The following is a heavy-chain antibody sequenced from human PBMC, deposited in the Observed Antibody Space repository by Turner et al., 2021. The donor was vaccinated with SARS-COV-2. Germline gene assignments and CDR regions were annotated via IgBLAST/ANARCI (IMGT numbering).Heavy chain of an antibody. CDR2: ISYDGINR. J-gene: IGHJ3*02. D-gene: IGHD1-26*01. CDR1: GFTFSTYG. V-gene: IGHV3-30*18. Sequence: QVQLVESGGHVVQPGRSLRLSCAASGFTFSTYGMHWVRQAPGKGLEWVAVISYDGINRYYADSVKGRFTISRDNSKNTLYLQMNSLSAEDTAVYYCAKTSSGSYFDAFDIWGQGTMVTVSS. CDR3: AKTSSGSYFDAFDI.